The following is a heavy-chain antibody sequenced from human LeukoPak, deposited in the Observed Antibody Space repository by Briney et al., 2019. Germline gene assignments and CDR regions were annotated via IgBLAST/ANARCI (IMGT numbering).Heavy chain of an antibody. CDR2: MYPNSGNT. J-gene: IGHJ4*02. CDR3: ARGIRVGFDY. CDR1: GYTFTSYD. V-gene: IGHV1-8*01. D-gene: IGHD3-10*01. Sequence: ASLRDSSMAPGYTFTSYDINWVPQAPGEGLEWMGWMYPNSGNTGYAQKFQGRVTMTRNPSISTAYMELSSLRSEDTAVYYCARGIRVGFDYWGQGTLVTVSS.